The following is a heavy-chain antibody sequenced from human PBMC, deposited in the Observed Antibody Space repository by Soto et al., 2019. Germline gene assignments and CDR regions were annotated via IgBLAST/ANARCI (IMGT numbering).Heavy chain of an antibody. D-gene: IGHD3-10*01. CDR1: GFTFSSYA. J-gene: IGHJ2*01. V-gene: IGHV3-23*01. Sequence: EVQLLESGGGLAQPGGSLRLSCATSGFTFSSYAMSWVRQAPGKGLEWVSAITNSGGSTYYADSVKGRFTISRDNSKNTLNLQMNSLRADDMAVYYCAKGRGSPGTHWYSDFWGRGTLVIVSA. CDR3: AKGRGSPGTHWYSDF. CDR2: ITNSGGST.